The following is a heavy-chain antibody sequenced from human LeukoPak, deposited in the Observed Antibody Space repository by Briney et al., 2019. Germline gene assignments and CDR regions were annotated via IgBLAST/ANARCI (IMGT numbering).Heavy chain of an antibody. Sequence: GESLKISCKGSGYSFTSYWIGWVRQMPGKGLEWMGIIYPGDSDTRYSPSFQGQVTISADKSISTAYLQWSSLKASDTAMYYCARQPRFPYYYDSSGYPYYFDYWGQGTLVTVSS. CDR2: IYPGDSDT. J-gene: IGHJ4*02. V-gene: IGHV5-51*01. D-gene: IGHD3-22*01. CDR3: ARQPRFPYYYDSSGYPYYFDY. CDR1: GYSFTSYW.